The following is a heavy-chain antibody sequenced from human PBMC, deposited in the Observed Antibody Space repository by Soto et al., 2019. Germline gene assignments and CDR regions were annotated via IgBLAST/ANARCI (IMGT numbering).Heavy chain of an antibody. CDR1: GGSFSDYY. CDR3: ASESTVPTGIDY. D-gene: IGHD4-4*01. V-gene: IGHV4-34*01. J-gene: IGHJ4*02. CDR2: INHSGST. Sequence: SETLSLTCAVYGGSFSDYYWSWIRQPPGKGLEWIGEINHSGSTNYDPSLKSRVTISVDTSKSQFSLRLSSVTAADTAVYYCASESTVPTGIDYWGQGTLVTVSS.